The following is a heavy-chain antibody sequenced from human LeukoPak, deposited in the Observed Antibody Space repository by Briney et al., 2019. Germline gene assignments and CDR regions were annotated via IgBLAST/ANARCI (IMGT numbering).Heavy chain of an antibody. CDR3: TTDFYDST. CDR1: GFTFSNAW. V-gene: IGHV3-15*07. D-gene: IGHD3-22*01. CDR2: IRSNSDGGTI. J-gene: IGHJ5*02. Sequence: GGSLRLSCATSGFTFSNAWMNWVRQAPGKGLEWVGRIRSNSDGGTIDYAAPVKGRFTLSRDDSKTTLYLQMNSLQTEDTAVYYCTTDFYDSTWGQGTLVTVSS.